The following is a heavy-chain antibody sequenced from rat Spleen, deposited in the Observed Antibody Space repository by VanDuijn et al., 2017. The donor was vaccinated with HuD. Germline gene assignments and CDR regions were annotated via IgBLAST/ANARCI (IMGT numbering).Heavy chain of an antibody. CDR3: ARHGWGYGVMDA. J-gene: IGHJ4*01. V-gene: IGHV5-58*01. CDR1: GFTFSRYW. Sequence: EVQLVETGGGLVQPGRSLKLSCVASGFTFSRYWMYWVRQAPGKGLEWVSSISYDGGSTYYRDSVRGRFTISRDNAKSSLYLQMDSLRSEDTATYYCARHGWGYGVMDAWGQGASVTVSS. D-gene: IGHD4-3*01. CDR2: ISYDGGST.